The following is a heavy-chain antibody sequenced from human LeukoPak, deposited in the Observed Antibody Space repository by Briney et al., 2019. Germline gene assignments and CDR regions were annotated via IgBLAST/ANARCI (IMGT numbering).Heavy chain of an antibody. V-gene: IGHV1-18*01. J-gene: IGHJ4*02. CDR1: GYTFTSYG. CDR3: AREIIAPDYYDRSDPFDY. CDR2: ISAYNGNT. Sequence: ASVKVSCKASGYTFTSYGISWVRQAPGQGPEWMGWISAYNGNTNYAQKLQGRVTMTTDTSTSTAYMELRSLRSDDTAVYYCAREIIAPDYYDRSDPFDYWGQGTLVTVSS. D-gene: IGHD3-22*01.